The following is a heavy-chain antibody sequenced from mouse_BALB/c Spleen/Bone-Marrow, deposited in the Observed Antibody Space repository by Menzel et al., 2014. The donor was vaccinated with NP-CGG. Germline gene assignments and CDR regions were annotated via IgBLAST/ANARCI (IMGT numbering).Heavy chain of an antibody. CDR2: INPSNGGT. D-gene: IGHD2-4*01. V-gene: IGHV1S81*02. J-gene: IGHJ2*01. Sequence: QVQLQQSGAELVKPGASVKLSCKASGYTFTSYYMYWVKQRPGRGLEWIGGINPSNGGTNFNEKSKSKATLTVDKSSSTAYMQLSSLTSEDSAVYYCTREAYYDYDYFDCWGQGTTLTVTS. CDR3: TREAYYDYDYFDC. CDR1: GYTFTSYY.